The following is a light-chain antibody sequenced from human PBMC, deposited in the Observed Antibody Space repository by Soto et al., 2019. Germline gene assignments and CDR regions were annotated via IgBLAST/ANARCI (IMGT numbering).Light chain of an antibody. J-gene: IGKJ1*01. Sequence: ESVLTQSPGTLSLSPGERATLSCRASQSVSSNHLAWYQQKRGQPPRLLIYGASSRATGTPGRFSGSGSGSDFTLTITRLEPEDFAVYYCQQYCSSPQTFGQGTKVEIK. CDR2: GAS. V-gene: IGKV3-20*01. CDR3: QQYCSSPQT. CDR1: QSVSSNH.